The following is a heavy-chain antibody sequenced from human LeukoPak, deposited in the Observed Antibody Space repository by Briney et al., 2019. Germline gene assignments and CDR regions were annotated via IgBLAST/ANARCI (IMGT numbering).Heavy chain of an antibody. CDR3: ANRPDGPGWFDP. V-gene: IGHV4-34*01. CDR2: INHSEST. CDR1: GGSFSGYY. J-gene: IGHJ5*02. D-gene: IGHD2-8*01. Sequence: SETLSLTCAVYGGSFSGYYWSWIRQPPGKGLEGIGEINHSESTNYNPSLKSRVTVSVDTSKNQFSLKLTSVTAADTAVYYCANRPDGPGWFDPWGQGTLVTVSS.